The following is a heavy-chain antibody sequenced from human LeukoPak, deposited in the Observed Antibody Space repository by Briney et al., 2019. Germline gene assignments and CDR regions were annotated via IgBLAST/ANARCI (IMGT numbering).Heavy chain of an antibody. CDR1: GYSFTSYW. Sequence: GESLKISCKGSGYSFTSYWIGWVRQMPGKGLEWMGIIYPGDSDTRYSPSFQGQVTISADKSISTAYLQWSSLKASDTAMYYCARQRDSSGYYGYYYYYMDVWGKGTTVTVSS. D-gene: IGHD3-22*01. CDR2: IYPGDSDT. V-gene: IGHV5-51*01. J-gene: IGHJ6*03. CDR3: ARQRDSSGYYGYYYYYMDV.